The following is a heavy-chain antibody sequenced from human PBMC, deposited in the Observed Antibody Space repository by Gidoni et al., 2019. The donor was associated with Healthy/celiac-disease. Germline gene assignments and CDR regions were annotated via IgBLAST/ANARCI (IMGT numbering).Heavy chain of an antibody. CDR2: IYYSGST. Sequence: QVQLQESGPGLVKPSQTLSLTCTVSGGSRSSGGYYWSWIRQHPGKGLEWIWYIYYSGSTYYNPSLKSRVTISVDTSKNQFSLKLSSVTAADTAVYYCMATVTTPGMDYWGQGTLVTVSS. CDR1: GGSRSSGGYY. J-gene: IGHJ4*02. D-gene: IGHD4-17*01. CDR3: MATVTTPGMDY. V-gene: IGHV4-31*03.